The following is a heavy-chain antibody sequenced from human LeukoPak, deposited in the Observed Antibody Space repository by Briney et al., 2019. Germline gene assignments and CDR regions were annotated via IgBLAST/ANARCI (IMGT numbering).Heavy chain of an antibody. CDR1: GYTFTGYY. CDR3: ARGIPPQGFAFDI. J-gene: IGHJ3*02. CDR2: INPNSGGT. Sequence: GASVKVSCKASGYTFTGYYMHWVRQAPGQGLEWMGWINPNSGGTNYAQKFQGRVTMTRDTSISTAYMELSRLRSDDTAVYYCARGIPPQGFAFDIWGQGTMVTVPS. V-gene: IGHV1-2*02.